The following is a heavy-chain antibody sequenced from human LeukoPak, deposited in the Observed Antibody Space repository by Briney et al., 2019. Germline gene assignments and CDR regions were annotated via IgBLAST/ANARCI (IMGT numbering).Heavy chain of an antibody. CDR1: GYTFTGYY. CDR2: INPNSGGT. V-gene: IGHV1-2*06. CDR3: ARGDSSGYSDAFDI. Sequence: SVKVSCKASGYTFTGYYMHWVRQAPGQGLEWMGRINPNSGGTNYAQKFQGRVTMTRDTSISTAYMELSRLRSDDTAVYYCARGDSSGYSDAFDIWGQGTMVTVSS. J-gene: IGHJ3*02. D-gene: IGHD3-22*01.